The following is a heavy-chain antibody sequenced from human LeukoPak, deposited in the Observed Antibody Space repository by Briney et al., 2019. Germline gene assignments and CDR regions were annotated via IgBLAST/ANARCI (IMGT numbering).Heavy chain of an antibody. CDR1: GGSISSYY. V-gene: IGHV4-59*01. D-gene: IGHD3-3*01. Sequence: SETLSLTCTVSGGSISSYYWSWIRQPPGKGLEWIGYIYNSGSTNYNPSLKSRVTMSVDTSKNQFSLRLTSVTAADTAVYYCARSVYDFWSGYYGYWGQGTLVTVSS. CDR2: IYNSGST. J-gene: IGHJ4*02. CDR3: ARSVYDFWSGYYGY.